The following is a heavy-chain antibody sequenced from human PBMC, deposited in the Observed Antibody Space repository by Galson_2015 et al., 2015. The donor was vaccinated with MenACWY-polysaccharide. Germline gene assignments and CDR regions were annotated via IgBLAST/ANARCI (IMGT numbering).Heavy chain of an antibody. CDR3: ARDSHCGAGCSIHDAFDV. V-gene: IGHV3-74*01. D-gene: IGHD2-21*02. J-gene: IGHJ3*01. Sequence: YADSVKGRFTVSRDNAKNTVYLQMNSLRAEDTAVYYCARDSHCGAGCSIHDAFDVWGQGTKVTVSS.